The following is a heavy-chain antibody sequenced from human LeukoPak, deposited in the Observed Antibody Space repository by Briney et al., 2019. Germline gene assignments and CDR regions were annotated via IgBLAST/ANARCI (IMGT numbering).Heavy chain of an antibody. D-gene: IGHD5-24*01. J-gene: IGHJ4*02. CDR1: GFTFSSYG. Sequence: PGGSLRLSCAASGFTFSSYGMHWVRQAPGKGLEWVAVIWYDGSNKNYADTVKGRFTISRDNSKNTLYLQMNSLRAEDTAVYYCARDGDGYKYWGQGTLVTVSS. CDR2: IWYDGSNK. V-gene: IGHV3-33*01. CDR3: ARDGDGYKY.